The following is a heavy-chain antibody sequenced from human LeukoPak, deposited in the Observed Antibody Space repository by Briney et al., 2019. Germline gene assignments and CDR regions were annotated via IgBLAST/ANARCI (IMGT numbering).Heavy chain of an antibody. CDR2: ISSSSSYI. V-gene: IGHV3-21*01. J-gene: IGHJ6*03. D-gene: IGHD6-13*01. CDR3: ARAAIAAARIYYYMDV. CDR1: GFTFSSYS. Sequence: PGGSLRLSCVASGFTFSSYSMNWVRQAPGKGLEWVSSISSSSSYIYYADSVKGRFTFSRDNAKNSLSLQMNSLRAEDTAVYYCARAAIAAARIYYYMDVWGKGTTVTVSS.